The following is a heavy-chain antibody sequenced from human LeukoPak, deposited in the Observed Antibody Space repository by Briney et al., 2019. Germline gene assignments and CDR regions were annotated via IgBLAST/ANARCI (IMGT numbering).Heavy chain of an antibody. CDR1: GDSVSSNIAT. Sequence: SQTLSLTCAISGDSVSSNIATWNWIRQSPSRGLEWLGRTYYRSKWSNDYAVSVKSRITINPDTSKNQFSRQLNSVTPEDTAVYYCARRTTPSMGSYSSYYMDVWGSGTTVTVSS. D-gene: IGHD2-2*01. V-gene: IGHV6-1*01. CDR3: ARRTTPSMGSYSSYYMDV. CDR2: TYYRSKWSN. J-gene: IGHJ6*03.